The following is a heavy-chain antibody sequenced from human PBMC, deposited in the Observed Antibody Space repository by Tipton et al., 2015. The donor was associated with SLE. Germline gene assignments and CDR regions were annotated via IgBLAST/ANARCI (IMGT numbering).Heavy chain of an antibody. Sequence: TLSLTCTVSGGSISSSSYYWGWIRRPPGKGLEWIGSIYYSGSTYYNPSLKSRVTISVDTSKNQFSLKLSSVTAADTAVYYCARDFQSPSLYSSSSEVNWFDPWGQGTLVTVSS. J-gene: IGHJ5*02. CDR3: ARDFQSPSLYSSSSEVNWFDP. CDR1: GGSISSSSYY. D-gene: IGHD6-13*01. V-gene: IGHV4-39*07. CDR2: IYYSGST.